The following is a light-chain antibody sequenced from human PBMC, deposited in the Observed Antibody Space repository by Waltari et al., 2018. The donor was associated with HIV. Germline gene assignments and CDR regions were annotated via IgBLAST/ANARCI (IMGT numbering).Light chain of an antibody. Sequence: QSVLTQPPSVSPAPGQGVGISCSGGSSNIGSNTANWYHHLPGTAPKLLLYSTDKRPSGVPDRFSGSKSGTSASLAITGLQSEDEGVYYCASWDDSLNGVIFGGGTKVTVL. CDR2: STD. J-gene: IGLJ2*01. V-gene: IGLV1-44*01. CDR3: ASWDDSLNGVI. CDR1: SSNIGSNT.